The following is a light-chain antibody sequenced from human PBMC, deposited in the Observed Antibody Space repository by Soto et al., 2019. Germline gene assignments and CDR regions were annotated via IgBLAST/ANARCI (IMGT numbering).Light chain of an antibody. J-gene: IGLJ1*01. CDR1: SSNMGTNT. V-gene: IGLV1-44*01. CDR2: RSY. Sequence: QSVLTQPPSASGTPGQSVTISCSGGSSNMGTNTVSWYQHLPGTAPKLLIFRSYQRPSGVPDRFSGSKSGTSASLAISGLQSEDEADYSCAAWDDSLSGPVFGTGTKVTVL. CDR3: AAWDDSLSGPV.